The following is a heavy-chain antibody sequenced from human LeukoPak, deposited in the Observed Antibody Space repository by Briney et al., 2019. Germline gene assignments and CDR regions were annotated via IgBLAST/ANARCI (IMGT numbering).Heavy chain of an antibody. CDR1: GFTVSSNY. CDR3: ARVITVYNVYEEVAEYFQY. V-gene: IGHV3-7*01. J-gene: IGHJ1*01. CDR2: IKQDGSEK. Sequence: GGSLRLSCAASGFTVSSNYMSWVRLAPGKGLEWVANIKQDGSEKYYVDSVRGRFSISRDNSKNSLYLQMNSLRADDTAVYYCARVITVYNVYEEVAEYFQYWGQGTLVTVSS. D-gene: IGHD5/OR15-5a*01.